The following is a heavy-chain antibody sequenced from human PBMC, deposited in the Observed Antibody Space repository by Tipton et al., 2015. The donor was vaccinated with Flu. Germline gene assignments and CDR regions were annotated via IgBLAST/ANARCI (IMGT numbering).Heavy chain of an antibody. J-gene: IGHJ4*02. D-gene: IGHD6-13*01. CDR2: IKQDGSEK. V-gene: IGHV3-7*01. CDR3: ARAWAAAGSA. Sequence: SLRLSCVASGFTLSSYWMSWVRQAPGKGLEWVANIKQDGSEKYYVDSVKGRFIISRDNAKNSLYLQMNSLRSEDTAVYYCARAWAAAGSAGGQGTLVTVSS. CDR1: GFTLSSYW.